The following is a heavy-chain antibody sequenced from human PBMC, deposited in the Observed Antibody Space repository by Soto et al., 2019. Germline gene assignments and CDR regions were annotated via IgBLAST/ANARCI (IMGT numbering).Heavy chain of an antibody. CDR2: INHSGST. J-gene: IGHJ3*02. CDR3: ARGLRDYIWGSYRYLGAFDI. CDR1: GGSFSGYY. Sequence: SETLSLTCAVYGGSFSGYYWSWIRQPPGKGLEWIGEINHSGSTNYNPSLKSRVTISVDTSKNQFSLKLSSVTAADTAVYYCARGLRDYIWGSYRYLGAFDIWGQGTMVTVSS. V-gene: IGHV4-34*01. D-gene: IGHD3-16*02.